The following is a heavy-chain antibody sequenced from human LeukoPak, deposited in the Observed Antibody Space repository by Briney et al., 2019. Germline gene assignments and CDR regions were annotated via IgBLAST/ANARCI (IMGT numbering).Heavy chain of an antibody. V-gene: IGHV1-69*06. J-gene: IGHJ4*02. CDR1: GGTFSSYA. Sequence: SVKVSCKASGGTFSSYAISWVRQAPGQGLEWIGGIIPIFGTANYAQKFQGRVTITADKSTSTAYMELSSLRSEDTAVYYCASGGDDYGDYFDYWGQGTLVTVSS. CDR3: ASGGDDYGDYFDY. D-gene: IGHD4-17*01. CDR2: IIPIFGTA.